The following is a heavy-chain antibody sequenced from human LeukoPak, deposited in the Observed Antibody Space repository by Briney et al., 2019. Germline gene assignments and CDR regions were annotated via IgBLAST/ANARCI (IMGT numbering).Heavy chain of an antibody. V-gene: IGHV1-46*01. Sequence: ASVKVSCKASGYTFTSYYMHWVRQAPGQGLEWMGIINPSGGSTSYAQKFQGRVTMTRDTSTSTVYMELSSLRSEDTAVYYCAREWELWYYFDYWGQGTLVTASS. CDR1: GYTFTSYY. J-gene: IGHJ4*02. CDR3: AREWELWYYFDY. D-gene: IGHD1-26*01. CDR2: INPSGGST.